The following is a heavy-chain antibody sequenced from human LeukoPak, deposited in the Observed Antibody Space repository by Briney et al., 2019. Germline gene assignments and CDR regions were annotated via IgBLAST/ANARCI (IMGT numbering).Heavy chain of an antibody. V-gene: IGHV3-23*01. CDR1: GFTFSSYA. CDR2: ISGSGGST. D-gene: IGHD6-19*01. Sequence: GGSLRLSCAASGFTFSSYAMSWVRQAPGKGLEWVSAISGSGGSTYYADSVKGRFTISRDNSKNTLYLQMNSLRAEDTAVYYCARQQSWLVQYYFDYWGQGTLVTVSS. J-gene: IGHJ4*02. CDR3: ARQQSWLVQYYFDY.